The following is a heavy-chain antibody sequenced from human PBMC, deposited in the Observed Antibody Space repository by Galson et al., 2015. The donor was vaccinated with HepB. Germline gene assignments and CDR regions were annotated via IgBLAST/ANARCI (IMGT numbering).Heavy chain of an antibody. J-gene: IGHJ1*01. CDR1: GGTFSSYP. V-gene: IGHV1-69*13. CDR3: ARGNGGYYYDSSAYRTEYFQY. Sequence: SVKVSCKASGGTFSSYPISWVRQAPGQGLEWMGGITPIFGTANYAQKFQGRVTITADESTRIAYMELSSLRSEDTAVYYCARGNGGYYYDSSAYRTEYFQYWGQGTLVTVSS. CDR2: ITPIFGTA. D-gene: IGHD3-22*01.